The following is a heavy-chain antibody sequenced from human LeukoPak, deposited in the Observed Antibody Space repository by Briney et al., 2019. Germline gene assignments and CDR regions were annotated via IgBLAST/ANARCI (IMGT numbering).Heavy chain of an antibody. CDR1: KFTFSSYW. J-gene: IGHJ5*02. CDR2: INPDGSTT. Sequence: EGSLKLSCAASKFTFSSYWMHWVRQAPGKGLVWVSRINPDGSTTNYADSVKGRFTISRDNAKNTLYLQMNSLRAEDTAVYYCARVLLGSWDWFDPWGQGTLVTVSS. CDR3: ARVLLGSWDWFDP. D-gene: IGHD6-6*01. V-gene: IGHV3-74*01.